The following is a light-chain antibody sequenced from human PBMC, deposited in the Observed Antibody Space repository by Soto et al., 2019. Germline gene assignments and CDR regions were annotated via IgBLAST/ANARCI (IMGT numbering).Light chain of an antibody. Sequence: SSELTQPPSVSVSPGQTASITCSGGKLGDKYACWYQQKPGQSPVLVIYQDSKRPSGIPERFSGSNSGNTATLTISGTQAMDEADYYCQAWDSSTVGFGGGTKLTVL. CDR3: QAWDSSTVG. V-gene: IGLV3-1*01. CDR1: KLGDKY. J-gene: IGLJ3*02. CDR2: QDS.